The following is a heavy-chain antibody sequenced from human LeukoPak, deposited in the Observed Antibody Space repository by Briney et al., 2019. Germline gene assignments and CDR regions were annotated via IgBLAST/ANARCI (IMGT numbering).Heavy chain of an antibody. Sequence: GGSLRLSCAASGFTFSSYWMHWVRQAPGKGLVWISRINSDGSSTSYADSVKGRFTISRDNAKNTLYLQMNSLRAEDTAVYYCAKDLGYNGFEPSVDYWGQGTLVTVSS. CDR2: INSDGSST. CDR3: AKDLGYNGFEPSVDY. J-gene: IGHJ4*02. V-gene: IGHV3-74*01. D-gene: IGHD1-26*01. CDR1: GFTFSSYW.